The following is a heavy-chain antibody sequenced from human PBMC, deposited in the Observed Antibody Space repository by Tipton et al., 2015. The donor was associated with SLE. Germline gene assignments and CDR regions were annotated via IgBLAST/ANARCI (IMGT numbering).Heavy chain of an antibody. J-gene: IGHJ6*02. Sequence: TLSLTCTVSGGSISSHYWSWIRQPPGKGLEWIGYIYYSGSTNYNPSLKSRVTISVDKSKNQFSLKLISVTAADTAVYYCARGSEDTAAAGTTSSPYYYNGLGVWGQGTTVTVSS. CDR3: ARGSEDTAAAGTTSSPYYYNGLGV. CDR2: IYYSGST. CDR1: GGSISSHY. D-gene: IGHD6-13*01. V-gene: IGHV4-59*11.